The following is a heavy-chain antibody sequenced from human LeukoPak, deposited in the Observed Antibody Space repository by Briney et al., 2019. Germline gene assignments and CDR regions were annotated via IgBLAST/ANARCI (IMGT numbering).Heavy chain of an antibody. Sequence: GGSLRLSCAASGFTFTDYGMNWVRQAPGKGLEWVSYISGSSSTIYYADSVKGRFTITRDSAKSSVLLQMNSLRAEDTALYCARALTPRSNSFDYWGQGALVTVSS. J-gene: IGHJ4*02. V-gene: IGHV3-48*01. CDR1: GFTFTDYG. CDR2: ISGSSSTI. CDR3: ARALTPRSNSFDY. D-gene: IGHD4/OR15-4a*01.